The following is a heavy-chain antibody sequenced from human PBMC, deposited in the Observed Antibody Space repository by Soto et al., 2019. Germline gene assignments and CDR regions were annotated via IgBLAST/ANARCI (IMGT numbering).Heavy chain of an antibody. V-gene: IGHV3-30*18. CDR1: GFTFSSYG. Sequence: QVQLVESGGGVVQPGRSLRLSCAASGFTFSSYGMHWVRQAPGKGLEWVAVISYDGSNKYYADSVKGRFTISRDNSKNTLYLQMNSLRAEDTAVYYCAKAPSSWNSWGQGTLVTVSS. D-gene: IGHD6-13*01. CDR2: ISYDGSNK. J-gene: IGHJ4*02. CDR3: AKAPSSWNS.